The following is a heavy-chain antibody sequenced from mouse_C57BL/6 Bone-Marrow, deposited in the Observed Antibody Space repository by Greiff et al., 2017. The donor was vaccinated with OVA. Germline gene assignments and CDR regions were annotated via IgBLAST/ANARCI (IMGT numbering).Heavy chain of an antibody. J-gene: IGHJ3*01. CDR1: GYTFTSYW. CDR2: IDPSDSST. Sequence: VQLQQPGAELVMPGASVKLSCKASGYTFTSYWMHWVKQRPGQGLEWIGEIDPSDSSTNYNQKFKGKSTLTVDKSSSTAYMQLSSLTSEDSAVYYGARSRWLLGAWFAYWGQGTLVTVSA. D-gene: IGHD2-3*01. V-gene: IGHV1-69*01. CDR3: ARSRWLLGAWFAY.